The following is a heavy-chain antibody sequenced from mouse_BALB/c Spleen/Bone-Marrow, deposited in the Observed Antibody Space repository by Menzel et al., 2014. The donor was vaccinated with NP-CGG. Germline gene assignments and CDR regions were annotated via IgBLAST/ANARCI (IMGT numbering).Heavy chain of an antibody. CDR3: ARSGGCDGLSY. V-gene: IGHV1-7*01. Sequence: QVQLQQPGAELAKPGASAKMSCKASGYTFTSYWMHWVKQRPGQGLEWIGYINPSTGYTYYNQKFKDKATLTSDKSSNTDYMQLSSLTSEDSAVYYCARSGGCDGLSYWGQGTTLTISS. CDR2: INPSTGYT. D-gene: IGHD1-1*01. CDR1: GYTFTSYW. J-gene: IGHJ2*01.